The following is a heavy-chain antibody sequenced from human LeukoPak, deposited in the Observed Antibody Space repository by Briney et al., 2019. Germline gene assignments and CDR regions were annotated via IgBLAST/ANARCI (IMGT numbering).Heavy chain of an antibody. D-gene: IGHD2-2*01. CDR2: ISSSSSYI. CDR1: GFTFSSYS. Sequence: PGGSLRLSCAASGFTFSSYSMNWVRQAPGKGLEWVSSISSSSSYIYYADSVKGRFTTSRDNAKNSLYLQMNSLRAEDTAVYYCARENWGVVPAAFFLRDAFDIWGQGTMVTVSS. CDR3: ARENWGVVPAAFFLRDAFDI. V-gene: IGHV3-21*01. J-gene: IGHJ3*02.